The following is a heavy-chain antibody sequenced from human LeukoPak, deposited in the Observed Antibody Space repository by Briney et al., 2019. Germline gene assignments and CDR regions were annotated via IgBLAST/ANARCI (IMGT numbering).Heavy chain of an antibody. CDR3: ARGGYSNVPFDY. J-gene: IGHJ4*02. D-gene: IGHD5-18*01. CDR2: IYTSGST. V-gene: IGHV4-4*07. Sequence: PSETLSLTCTVSGGSISSYYWSWIRQPVGKGLEWIGRIYTSGSTKSNPSLKSRVTMSVDTSKNQFSLRLSSVTAADTAVYYCARGGYSNVPFDYWGQGTLVTVSS. CDR1: GGSISSYY.